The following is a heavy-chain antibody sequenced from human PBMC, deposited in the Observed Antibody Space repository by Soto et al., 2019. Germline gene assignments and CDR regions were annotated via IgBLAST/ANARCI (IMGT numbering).Heavy chain of an antibody. CDR2: ISSTTNYI. CDR3: ARESEDLTSNFDY. J-gene: IGHJ4*02. V-gene: IGHV3-21*01. Sequence: PGGSLRLSCAASGFTFTRYSMNWVRQAPGKGLEWVSSISSTTNYIYYADSMKGRFTVSRDNAKNSVYLEMNSLSAEDTAVYYCARESEDLTSNFDYWGQGSLVTVSS. CDR1: GFTFTRYS.